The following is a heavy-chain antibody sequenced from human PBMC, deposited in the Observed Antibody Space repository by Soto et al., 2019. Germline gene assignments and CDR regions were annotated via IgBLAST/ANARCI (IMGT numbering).Heavy chain of an antibody. CDR1: GGSITPYY. Sequence: QVQLQESGPGLVKPSDTLSLTCIVSGGSITPYYGSWIRQSPGEGLEWIGYVAYSGNTGYNPSLRSRVSISVDTSKNEFSLKLRSVTAADAAMYFCARQQYTVVTAFAGWGQGTMVAVSS. CDR3: ARQQYTVVTAFAG. J-gene: IGHJ3*01. D-gene: IGHD2-15*01. V-gene: IGHV4-59*07. CDR2: VAYSGNT.